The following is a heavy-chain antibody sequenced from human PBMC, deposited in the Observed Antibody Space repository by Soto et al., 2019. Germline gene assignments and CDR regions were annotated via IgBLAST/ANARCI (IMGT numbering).Heavy chain of an antibody. CDR3: ARHFYYDILTGYPNYFDY. V-gene: IGHV4-39*01. CDR1: GGSISSSSYY. J-gene: IGHJ4*02. CDR2: IYYSGST. D-gene: IGHD3-9*01. Sequence: PSETLSLTCTVSGGSISSSSYYWGWIRQPPGKGLEWIGSIYYSGSTYYNPSLKSRVTISVDTSKNQFSLKLSSVTAADTAVYYFARHFYYDILTGYPNYFDYWGQGTLVTVSS.